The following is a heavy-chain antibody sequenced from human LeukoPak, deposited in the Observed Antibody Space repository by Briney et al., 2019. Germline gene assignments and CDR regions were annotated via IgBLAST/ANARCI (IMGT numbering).Heavy chain of an antibody. V-gene: IGHV3-53*01. D-gene: IGHD6-13*01. CDR2: IYSGGST. CDR1: GFTVSSNY. CDR3: ARDMEYSCSWVYGMDV. Sequence: GSLRLSCAASGFTVSSNYMSWVRHAPGKGLEWVSVIYSGGSTYYADSVKGRFTISRDNSKNTLYLQMNSLRDEDTAVYYCARDMEYSCSWVYGMDVWGQGTTVTVSS. J-gene: IGHJ6*01.